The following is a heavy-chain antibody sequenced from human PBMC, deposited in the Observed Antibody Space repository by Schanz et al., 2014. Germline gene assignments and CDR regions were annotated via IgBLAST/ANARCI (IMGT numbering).Heavy chain of an antibody. V-gene: IGHV1-69*04. J-gene: IGHJ4*02. CDR1: GYNFNRHD. CDR3: ARDGGSSGSYSLDY. Sequence: QVQLVQSGPEVKKPGASVRLSCKASGYNFNRHDISWVRQAPGQGLEWMGRIIPILAIANYAQKFQGRVTITADKSTNTAYMELNSLRSEDTAVYYCARDGGSSGSYSLDYWGQGTLVTVSS. CDR2: IIPILAIA. D-gene: IGHD1-26*01.